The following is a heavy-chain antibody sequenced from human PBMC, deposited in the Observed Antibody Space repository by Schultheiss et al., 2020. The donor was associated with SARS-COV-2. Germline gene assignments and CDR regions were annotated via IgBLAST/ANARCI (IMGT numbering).Heavy chain of an antibody. Sequence: SETLSLTCTVSGGSISSYYWSWIRQPAGKGLEWIGRIYTSGSTNYNPSLKSRVTMSVDTSKNQFSLKLSSVTAADTAVYYCARIPPSDSSGWYVDYWGQGTLVTVSS. CDR2: IYTSGST. CDR1: GGSISSYY. CDR3: ARIPPSDSSGWYVDY. D-gene: IGHD6-19*01. V-gene: IGHV4-4*07. J-gene: IGHJ4*02.